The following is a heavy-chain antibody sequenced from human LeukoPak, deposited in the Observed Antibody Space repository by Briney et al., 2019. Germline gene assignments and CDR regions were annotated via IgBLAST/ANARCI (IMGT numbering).Heavy chain of an antibody. D-gene: IGHD5-18*01. CDR1: GYTFAGYY. CDR3: ASSLPWIQLWPTFDY. V-gene: IGHV1-2*02. Sequence: GASVKVSCKASGYTFAGYYMHWVRQAPGQGLEWMGWINPNSGGTNDAQKFQGRVTMTRDTSISTAYMELSRLRSVDTAVYYCASSLPWIQLWPTFDYWGQGTLVTVSS. CDR2: INPNSGGT. J-gene: IGHJ4*02.